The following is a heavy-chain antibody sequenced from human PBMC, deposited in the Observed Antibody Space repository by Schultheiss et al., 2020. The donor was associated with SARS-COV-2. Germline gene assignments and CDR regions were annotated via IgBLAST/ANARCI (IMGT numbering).Heavy chain of an antibody. V-gene: IGHV4-30-4*01. Sequence: SETLSLTCTVSGGSISSGDYYWSWIRQPPGKGLEWIGYIYYSGSTYYNPSLKSRVTISVDTSKNQFSLKLSSVTAADTAVYYCARQDSSAEGGWFDPWGQGTLVTVSS. CDR3: ARQDSSAEGGWFDP. CDR1: GGSISSGDYY. D-gene: IGHD3-22*01. J-gene: IGHJ5*02. CDR2: IYYSGST.